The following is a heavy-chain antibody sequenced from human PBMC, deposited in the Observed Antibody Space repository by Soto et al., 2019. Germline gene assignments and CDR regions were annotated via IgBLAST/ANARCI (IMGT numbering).Heavy chain of an antibody. D-gene: IGHD2-8*01. CDR3: AKGKSENGVDWLDP. J-gene: IGHJ5*02. CDR2: VRGNSYGA. Sequence: GSLRLSCAASGFMFENYAMIWVRQAPGKGLEWVATVRGNSYGAYYADSVRGRFIISRDNSKNTMSLQLNSLRDDDTAIYYCAKGKSENGVDWLDPWGPGTLVTVS. CDR1: GFMFENYA. V-gene: IGHV3-23*01.